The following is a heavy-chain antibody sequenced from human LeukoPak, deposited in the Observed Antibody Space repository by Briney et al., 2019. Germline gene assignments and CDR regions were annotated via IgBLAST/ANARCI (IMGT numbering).Heavy chain of an antibody. Sequence: ASVKVSCKASGYTFNNYYIHWARQAPGQGLEWMGIINPSGGTTSYAQKFRGRVTMTRDTSTSTVYMELSSLTSEDTAIYYRARGGYGSGILNWFDPWGQGTLVTVSS. D-gene: IGHD3-10*01. CDR1: GYTFNNYY. CDR2: INPSGGTT. J-gene: IGHJ5*02. CDR3: ARGGYGSGILNWFDP. V-gene: IGHV1-46*02.